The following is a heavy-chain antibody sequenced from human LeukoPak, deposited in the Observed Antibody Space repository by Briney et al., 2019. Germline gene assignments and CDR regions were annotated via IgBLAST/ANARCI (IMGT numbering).Heavy chain of an antibody. J-gene: IGHJ4*02. CDR2: ISSSSSYI. CDR1: GFTFSSYS. Sequence: SGGSLRLSCAASGFTFSSYSMNWVRQAPGKGLEWVSSISSSSSYIYYADSVKGRFTISRDNAKNSLYLQMNGLRAEDTAVYYCARAYGSGFDYWGQGTLVTVSS. V-gene: IGHV3-21*01. D-gene: IGHD3-10*01. CDR3: ARAYGSGFDY.